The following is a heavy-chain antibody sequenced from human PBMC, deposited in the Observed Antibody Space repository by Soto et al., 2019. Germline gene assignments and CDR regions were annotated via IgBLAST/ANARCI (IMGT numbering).Heavy chain of an antibody. D-gene: IGHD5-12*01. CDR2: TYYRSKWYS. CDR1: GDSVSSNSAS. Sequence: PSETLSLTCAISGDSVSSNSASWNWIRQSPSRCLEWLGRTYYRSKWYSDYAVSVKSRIXXXPXXSXXQLPLXXNSXTADDTAGYYCERGYSGSMDVWGQGTTDTVS. J-gene: IGHJ6*02. V-gene: IGHV6-1*01. CDR3: ERGYSGSMDV.